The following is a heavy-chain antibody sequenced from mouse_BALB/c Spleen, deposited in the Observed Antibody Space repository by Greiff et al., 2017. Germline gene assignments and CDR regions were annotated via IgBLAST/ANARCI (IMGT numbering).Heavy chain of an antibody. J-gene: IGHJ4*01. CDR3: ARERAYGYYAMDY. D-gene: IGHD1-2*01. Sequence: QVQLKQSGPGLVAPSQSLSITCTVSGFSLTGYGVNWVRQPPGKGLEWLGMIWGDGSTDYNSALKSRLSISKDNSKSQVFLKMNSLQTDDTARYYCARERAYGYYAMDYWGQGTSVTVSS. V-gene: IGHV2-6-7*01. CDR1: GFSLTGYG. CDR2: IWGDGST.